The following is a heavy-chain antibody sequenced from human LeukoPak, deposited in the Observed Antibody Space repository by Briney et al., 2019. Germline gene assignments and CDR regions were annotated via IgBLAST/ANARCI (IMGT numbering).Heavy chain of an antibody. Sequence: GGSLRLSCADSGFTFSSGWMNWVRQAPGKGLEWVSYILNSGTTTYYADSVKGRFTISRDNAKNSLYLQMNSLRAEDTGVYYCARDPPDYWGQGILVTVSS. CDR1: GFTFSSGW. CDR2: ILNSGTTT. CDR3: ARDPPDY. J-gene: IGHJ4*02. V-gene: IGHV3-48*04.